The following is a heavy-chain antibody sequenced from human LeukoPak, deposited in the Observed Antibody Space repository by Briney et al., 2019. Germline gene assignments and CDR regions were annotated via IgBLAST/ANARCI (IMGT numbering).Heavy chain of an antibody. Sequence: SETLSLTCTVSGGSISDYYWSWIRLPPGKGLEWIGNIYYSGSTNYNPSLKSRVTISVDTSKNQISLKLNSVTAADTAVYFCAVSFSGSPRGYYGLDVWREGTTVTVSS. CDR2: IYYSGST. CDR1: GGSISDYY. CDR3: AVSFSGSPRGYYGLDV. V-gene: IGHV4-59*01. J-gene: IGHJ6*04. D-gene: IGHD5/OR15-5a*01.